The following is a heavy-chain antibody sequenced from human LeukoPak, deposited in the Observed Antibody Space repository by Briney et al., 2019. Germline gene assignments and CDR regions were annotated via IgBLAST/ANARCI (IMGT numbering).Heavy chain of an antibody. J-gene: IGHJ4*02. CDR2: ISGSGGGT. Sequence: GGSLRLSCAASGFSFSSYAMSWVRQAPGKGLEWVSAISGSGGGTYYADSVKGRFTISRDNSKNTVYLQMNSLRADDTAVYYCAKESGDSSGYYSDYWGQAMLVTVS. CDR1: GFSFSSYA. CDR3: AKESGDSSGYYSDY. V-gene: IGHV3-23*01. D-gene: IGHD3-22*01.